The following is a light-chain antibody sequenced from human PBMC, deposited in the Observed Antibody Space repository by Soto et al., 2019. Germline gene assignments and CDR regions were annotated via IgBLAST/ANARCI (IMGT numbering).Light chain of an antibody. Sequence: QSALTQPASVSGSPGQSITISCTGTSSDVGGYNFVSWYEQHPGKAPQLIIYEVNGRPSGVSDRFSGSKSGNTASLTISGLQAEDEADYYCSSYTSSNTLVVFGGGTKLTVL. CDR1: SSDVGGYNF. CDR2: EVN. CDR3: SSYTSSNTLVV. J-gene: IGLJ2*01. V-gene: IGLV2-14*01.